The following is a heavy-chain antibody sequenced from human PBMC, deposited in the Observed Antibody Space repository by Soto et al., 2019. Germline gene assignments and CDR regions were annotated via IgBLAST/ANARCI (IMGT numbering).Heavy chain of an antibody. V-gene: IGHV4-31*03. CDR1: GGSISSGGYY. Sequence: PSETLSLTCTVSGGSISSGGYYWSWIRQHPGKGLEWIGYIYYSGSTYYNPSLKSRVTISVDTSKNQFSLKLSSVTAADTAVYYCARNQSITMVRGEGGAFDILGQGTMVTVPS. CDR3: ARNQSITMVRGEGGAFDI. J-gene: IGHJ3*02. CDR2: IYYSGST. D-gene: IGHD3-10*01.